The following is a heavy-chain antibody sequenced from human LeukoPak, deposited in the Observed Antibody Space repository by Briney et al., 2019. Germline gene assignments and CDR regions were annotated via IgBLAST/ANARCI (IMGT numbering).Heavy chain of an antibody. J-gene: IGHJ4*02. Sequence: GRSLRLSCAASGFTFSSYAMHWVRQAPGKGLEWVAVISYDGSNKYYADSVKGRFTISRDNSKNTLYLQMNSLRAEDTAVYYCARPVDSSSSPFDYWGQGTLVTVSS. CDR2: ISYDGSNK. D-gene: IGHD6-6*01. CDR3: ARPVDSSSSPFDY. CDR1: GFTFSSYA. V-gene: IGHV3-30-3*01.